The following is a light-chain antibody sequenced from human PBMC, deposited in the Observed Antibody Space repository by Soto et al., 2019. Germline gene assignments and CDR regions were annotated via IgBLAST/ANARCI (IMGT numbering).Light chain of an antibody. Sequence: QSVLTQPPSVSGAPGQRVTISCTGSSSNIGAGFDVHWYQHHPDKAPKLLISDVTKRPSWVPDRFSGSKSGNTASLTISELQAEDEADYYCSSYAGNNNLVFGGGTKLTVL. CDR1: SSNIGAGFD. CDR2: DVT. V-gene: IGLV1-40*01. J-gene: IGLJ2*01. CDR3: SSYAGNNNLV.